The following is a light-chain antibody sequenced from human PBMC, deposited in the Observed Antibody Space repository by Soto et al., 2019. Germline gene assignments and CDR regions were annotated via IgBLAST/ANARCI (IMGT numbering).Light chain of an antibody. J-gene: IGKJ1*01. CDR3: QQYSRPFWT. V-gene: IGKV3-20*01. Sequence: EIVLTQSPGTLSLSPGERTTLSCRASQSISSSYLAWYQQKPGQAPRLLVYGASSRATGIPDRFSGSGSGTDFTLTISRLEPEDFALYYCQQYSRPFWTLGQGTKVEIK. CDR1: QSISSSY. CDR2: GAS.